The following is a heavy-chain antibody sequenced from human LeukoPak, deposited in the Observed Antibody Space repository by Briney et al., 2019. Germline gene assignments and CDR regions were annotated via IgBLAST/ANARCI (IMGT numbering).Heavy chain of an antibody. CDR1: GFTLSSYT. CDR2: ISSSSSYI. Sequence: PGGSLRLSCEASGFTLSSYTMNWVRQAPGKGLEWVSSISSSSSYIYFADSVKGRFTISRDNTNNSLYLQMNSLRVEDTAIYYCARESPLAPHFDFWGQGTLVAVSS. J-gene: IGHJ4*02. V-gene: IGHV3-21*01. CDR3: ARESPLAPHFDF.